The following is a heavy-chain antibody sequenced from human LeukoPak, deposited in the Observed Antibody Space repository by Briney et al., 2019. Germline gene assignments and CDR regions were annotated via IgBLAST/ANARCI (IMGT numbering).Heavy chain of an antibody. V-gene: IGHV3-23*01. CDR1: GFTFSSYH. Sequence: GGSLRLSCAASGFTFSSYHMSWVRQAPGKGLEWVSSISLSTDGTTYADSVKGRFTISTDNAKKTIYLQMDSLRVEDTAIYYCAKALTRWAFDIWGQGTMVTVSS. D-gene: IGHD3-16*01. CDR2: ISLSTDGT. CDR3: AKALTRWAFDI. J-gene: IGHJ3*02.